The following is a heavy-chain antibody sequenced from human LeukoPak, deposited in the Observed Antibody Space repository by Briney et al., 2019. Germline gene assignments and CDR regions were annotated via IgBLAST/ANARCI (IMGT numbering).Heavy chain of an antibody. V-gene: IGHV3-48*03. D-gene: IGHD3-22*01. CDR2: ISSGGSTI. CDR1: GFASRSYG. Sequence: PGGSLRLSCAASGFASRSYGMNWVRQAPGKGLECVSYISSGGSTIYYADSVKGRFTISRDNAKNSLYLQMNSLRAEDTAVYYCARDAINYYDSSGYYPPLDYWGQGTLVTVSS. J-gene: IGHJ4*02. CDR3: ARDAINYYDSSGYYPPLDY.